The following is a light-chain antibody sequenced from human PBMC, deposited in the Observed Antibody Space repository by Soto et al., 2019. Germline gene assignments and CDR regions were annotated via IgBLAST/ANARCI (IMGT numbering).Light chain of an antibody. J-gene: IGLJ1*01. V-gene: IGLV3-1*01. CDR1: KLGDKY. CDR3: QAWDSSTGV. Sequence: SYELTQPPSVSVSPGQTASITCSGDKLGDKYAWWYQQKPGQSPVLVIYQASKRPSGIPERFSGSNSGNTATLTISGTQAMDEADYYCQAWDSSTGVFGTGTKLTVL. CDR2: QAS.